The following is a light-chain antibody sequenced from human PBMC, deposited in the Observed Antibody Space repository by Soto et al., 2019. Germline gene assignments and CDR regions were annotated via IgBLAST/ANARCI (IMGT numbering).Light chain of an antibody. CDR3: LQDHNRPYT. CDR2: AAS. Sequence: AIQMTQSPSSLSASVGGRVTITCRASQDIRNDLGWYQQRPGKPPKVLIYAASNLQSGVPPRFSGSGSGTDFALTITSLQPEDFATYDCLQDHNRPYTFGQGTKLEF. V-gene: IGKV1-6*01. J-gene: IGKJ2*01. CDR1: QDIRND.